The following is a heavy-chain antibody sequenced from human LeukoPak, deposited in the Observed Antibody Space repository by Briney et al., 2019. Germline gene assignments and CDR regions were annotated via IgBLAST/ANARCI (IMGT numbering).Heavy chain of an antibody. CDR1: GYSFTSYW. J-gene: IGHJ4*02. CDR3: AGKRDGYASGYYFDY. D-gene: IGHD5-24*01. V-gene: IGHV5-51*01. Sequence: KPGESLKISCKGSGYSFTSYWIGWVRQMPGKGLEWMGIIYPGDSDTRYSPSFQGQVTISADKSISTAYLQWSSLKASDTAMYYCAGKRDGYASGYYFDYWGQGTLVTVSS. CDR2: IYPGDSDT.